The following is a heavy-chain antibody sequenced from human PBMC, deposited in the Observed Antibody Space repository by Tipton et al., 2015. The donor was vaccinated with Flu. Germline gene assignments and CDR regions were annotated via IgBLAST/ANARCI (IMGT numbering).Heavy chain of an antibody. CDR2: ISYSGST. Sequence: LRLSCTVSGGSISSSDYYWGWIRQPPGKGLEWIGSISYSGSTYYDPSLKSRVTISVDTSKNQFSLKLRSVTAADTAMYYCVRVGDGNAYDYWGQGTLVTVSS. J-gene: IGHJ4*02. CDR1: GGSISSSDYY. D-gene: IGHD5-24*01. CDR3: VRVGDGNAYDY. V-gene: IGHV4-39*07.